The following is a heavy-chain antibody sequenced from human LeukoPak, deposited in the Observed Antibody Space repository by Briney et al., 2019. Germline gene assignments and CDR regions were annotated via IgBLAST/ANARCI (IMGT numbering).Heavy chain of an antibody. CDR1: GGSISSYY. CDR3: ARWFGESMSYYYYMDV. V-gene: IGHV4-59*01. CDR2: IYYSGST. Sequence: SETLSLTCTVSGGSISSYYWSWIRQPPGKGLEWIGYIYYSGSTNYNPSLKSRVTISVDTSKNQFSLRLSSVTAADTAVYYCARWFGESMSYYYYMDVWGKGTTVTISS. D-gene: IGHD3-10*01. J-gene: IGHJ6*03.